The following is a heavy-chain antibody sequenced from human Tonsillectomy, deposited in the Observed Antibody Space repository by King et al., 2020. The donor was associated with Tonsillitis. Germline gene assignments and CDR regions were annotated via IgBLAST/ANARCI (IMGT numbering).Heavy chain of an antibody. CDR1: GGSFSGYY. V-gene: IGHV4-34*01. CDR2: INHSGST. CDR3: ARVPLYSSSTLGNDY. J-gene: IGHJ4*02. Sequence: VQLQQWGAGLLKPSETLSLTCAVYGGSFSGYYWSWLRQPPGKGLEWIGEINHSGSTNYNPSLKSRVTISVDTSKNQFSLKLSSVTAADTAVYYCARVPLYSSSTLGNDYWGQGTLVTVSS. D-gene: IGHD6-6*01.